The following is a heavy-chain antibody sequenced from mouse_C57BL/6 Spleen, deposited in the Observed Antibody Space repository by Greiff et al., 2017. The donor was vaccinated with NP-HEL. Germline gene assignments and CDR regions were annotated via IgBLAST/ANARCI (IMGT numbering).Heavy chain of an antibody. D-gene: IGHD1-1*02. CDR3: ARNGGGYDWYFDV. CDR1: GYTFTSYW. CDR2: IYPGSGST. V-gene: IGHV1-55*01. Sequence: VQLQQPGAELVKPGASVKMSCKASGYTFTSYWITWVKQRPGQGLEWIGDIYPGSGSTNYNEKFKSKATLTVDTSSSTAYMQLSSLTSEDSAVYYCARNGGGYDWYFDVWGTGTTVTVSS. J-gene: IGHJ1*03.